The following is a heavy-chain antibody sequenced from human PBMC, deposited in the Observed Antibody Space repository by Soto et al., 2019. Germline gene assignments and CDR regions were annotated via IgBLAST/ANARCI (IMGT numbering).Heavy chain of an antibody. CDR1: GYTFTSYG. Sequence: ASVKVSCKASGYTFTSYGISWVRQAPGQGLEWMGRISAYNGNTNYAQKLQGRVTMTTDTSTSTAYMELRSLRSDDTAVYYCARLSIFGVVLYYYGMDVWGQGTTVTVSS. V-gene: IGHV1-18*01. J-gene: IGHJ6*02. D-gene: IGHD3-3*01. CDR3: ARLSIFGVVLYYYGMDV. CDR2: ISAYNGNT.